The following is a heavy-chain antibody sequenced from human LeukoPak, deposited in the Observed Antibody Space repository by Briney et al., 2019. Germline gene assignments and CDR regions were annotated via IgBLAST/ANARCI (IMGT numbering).Heavy chain of an antibody. CDR1: GGSISSSSYY. D-gene: IGHD3-10*01. V-gene: IGHV4-39*07. CDR2: IYYSGST. Sequence: PSETLSLTCTVSGGSISSSSYYWGWIRQPPGKGLEWIGSIYYSGSTDYNPSLKSRLTISVDTSKNQFSLKLSSVTAADTAVYYCAKGRWFGEAYDYWGQGTLVTVSS. J-gene: IGHJ4*02. CDR3: AKGRWFGEAYDY.